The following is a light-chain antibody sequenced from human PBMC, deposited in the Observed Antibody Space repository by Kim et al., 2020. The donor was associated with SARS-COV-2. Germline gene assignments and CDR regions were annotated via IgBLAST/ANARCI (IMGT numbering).Light chain of an antibody. CDR1: QRISSSY. V-gene: IGKV3-20*01. J-gene: IGKJ1*01. CDR3: QQYDGSPPWT. Sequence: EIVLTQSPGTLSLSPGERATLSCRASQRISSSYLGWYQQKPGQAPRLLIYGASSRATGIPDRFSGSGSGTDFTLTINRLEPEDFAVYYCQQYDGSPPWTFGQGTKVDIK. CDR2: GAS.